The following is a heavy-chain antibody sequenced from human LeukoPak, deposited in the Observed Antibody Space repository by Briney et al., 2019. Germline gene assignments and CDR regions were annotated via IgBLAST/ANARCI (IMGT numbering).Heavy chain of an antibody. D-gene: IGHD3-10*01. Sequence: SVKVSCKAFGYTFTSNYMHWVRQARGQRLEWIGWIVVGSGNTNYAQKFQERVTITRDMSTSTAYMELSSLRSEDTAVYYCAAAPSYGSGSWHWFDPWGQGTLVTVSS. CDR2: IVVGSGNT. J-gene: IGHJ5*02. CDR3: AAAPSYGSGSWHWFDP. V-gene: IGHV1-58*02. CDR1: GYTFTSNY.